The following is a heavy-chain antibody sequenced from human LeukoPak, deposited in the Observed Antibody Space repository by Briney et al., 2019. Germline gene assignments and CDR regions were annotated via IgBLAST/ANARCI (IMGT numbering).Heavy chain of an antibody. V-gene: IGHV3-7*05. Sequence: PGGSLRLSCATSEFTFSRYWMSWVRQAPGKGLEWVANIKQDGSGKYYVDSVKGRFTISRDNAKNSLYLQMNSLRAEDTAVYYCAREPDYNGLDVWGQGTTVTVSS. CDR2: IKQDGSGK. CDR3: AREPDYNGLDV. CDR1: EFTFSRYW. J-gene: IGHJ6*02.